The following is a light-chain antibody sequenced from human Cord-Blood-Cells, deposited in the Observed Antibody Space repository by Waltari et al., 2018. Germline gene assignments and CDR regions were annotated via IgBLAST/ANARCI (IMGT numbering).Light chain of an antibody. CDR1: QSVSSY. V-gene: IGKV3-11*01. CDR3: QQRSNWLT. Sequence: IVLTPSPATLSFSTGERATLSCRANQSVSSYLAWYQQKPGQTPRLLIYDASNKATGIPARFSGSGSGTDFTLTISSLEPEDFAVYYCQQRSNWLTFGGGTKVEIK. J-gene: IGKJ4*01. CDR2: DAS.